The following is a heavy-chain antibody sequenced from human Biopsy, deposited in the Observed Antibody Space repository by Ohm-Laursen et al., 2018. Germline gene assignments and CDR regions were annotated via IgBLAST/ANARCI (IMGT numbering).Heavy chain of an antibody. CDR1: GVSISSYF. D-gene: IGHD3-22*01. CDR3: AAYYYDSSGYFYAFHY. J-gene: IGHJ4*02. CDR2: VSYSGNT. Sequence: SETLSLTCPVSGVSISSYFWSWIRQPLGKGLEWIGYVSYSGNTKYNPSLKSRVIISADTSKNQFSLKLNSVTAADTAMYYCAAYYYDSSGYFYAFHYWGQGTLVTVSS. V-gene: IGHV4-59*08.